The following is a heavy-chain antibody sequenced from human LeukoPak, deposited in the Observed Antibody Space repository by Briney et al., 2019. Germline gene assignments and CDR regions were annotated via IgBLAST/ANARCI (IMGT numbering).Heavy chain of an antibody. CDR1: GFTFSSYS. D-gene: IGHD3-10*01. CDR3: AKGLGTGSVLARPLHY. V-gene: IGHV3-30*18. CDR2: ISSDGYRT. J-gene: IGHJ4*02. Sequence: GGSLRLSCAASGFTFSSYSMNWVRQAPDKGLQWVAVISSDGYRTDYPDSVRGRFTISRDNFKNTVDLQMISVTAEDTAMYFCAKGLGTGSVLARPLHYWGQGTLVTVSS.